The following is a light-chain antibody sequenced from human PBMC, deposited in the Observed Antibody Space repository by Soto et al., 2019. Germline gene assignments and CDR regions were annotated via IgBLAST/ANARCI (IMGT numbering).Light chain of an antibody. CDR3: QQYYSTPPA. J-gene: IGKJ2*01. CDR1: QSVLYSSNNKNY. Sequence: DIVMTQSPDSLAVSLGERATINCKSSQSVLYSSNNKNYLAWYQQKPGQPPKLLIYWASTRESGVPDRFSGSGSETAFTFTIRSLQAEDVAVYYCQQYYSTPPAFGQGTKLEIK. CDR2: WAS. V-gene: IGKV4-1*01.